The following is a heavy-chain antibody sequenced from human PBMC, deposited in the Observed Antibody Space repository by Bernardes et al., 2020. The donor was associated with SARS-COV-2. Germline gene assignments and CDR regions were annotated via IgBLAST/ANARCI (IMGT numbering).Heavy chain of an antibody. CDR1: GFTFSSSS. CDR3: ARDWPMYYYDSSGYYSPPGLDY. J-gene: IGHJ4*02. D-gene: IGHD3-22*01. V-gene: IGHV3-21*01. Sequence: VGSLILSCAASGFTFSSSSMNWVRQAPGKGLEWVSSISSSSSYIYYADSVKGRFTISRDNAKNSLYLQMNSLRAEDTAVYYCARDWPMYYYDSSGYYSPPGLDYWGQGTLVTVSS. CDR2: ISSSSSYI.